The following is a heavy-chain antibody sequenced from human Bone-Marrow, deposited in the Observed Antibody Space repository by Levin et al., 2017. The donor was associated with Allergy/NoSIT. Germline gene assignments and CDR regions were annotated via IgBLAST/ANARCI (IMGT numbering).Heavy chain of an antibody. D-gene: IGHD3-10*01. Sequence: GESLKISCAASGFTFSSHGMHWFRQAPGKGLVSVSRINSDGSSTDYADSVKGRFTISRDNAKNTLYLQMNNLRAEDTALYYCERAGGYWGQGTLVTVSS. CDR3: ERAGGY. CDR2: INSDGSST. CDR1: GFTFSSHG. J-gene: IGHJ4*02. V-gene: IGHV3-74*01.